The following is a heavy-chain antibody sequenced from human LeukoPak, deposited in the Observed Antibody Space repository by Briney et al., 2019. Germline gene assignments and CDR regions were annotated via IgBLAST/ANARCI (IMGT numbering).Heavy chain of an antibody. CDR1: GFPFSSYA. V-gene: IGHV3-23*01. J-gene: IGHJ4*02. CDR2: ISGSGGST. Sequence: GGSLRLSCAASGFPFSSYAMSWVRQAPGKGLEWVSGISGSGGSTNYADSVKGRFTISRDNSKNTLYLQMNSLRAEDTAVYYCAKDREVMFRGVMVYWGKETLVTVSS. CDR3: AKDREVMFRGVMVY. D-gene: IGHD3-10*01.